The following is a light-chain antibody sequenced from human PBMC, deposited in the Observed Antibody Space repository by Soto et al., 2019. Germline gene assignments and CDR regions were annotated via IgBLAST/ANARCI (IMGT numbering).Light chain of an antibody. CDR3: HSYDSTLSGSG. Sequence: QSALTQPPSVSGAPGQRVTISWAGNSSNIGTGYDVYWYQQLPGTAPKLLTYGNNTRPSGVPDRFSGSKSGTSASLAITGLQPEDEADYFCHSYDSTLSGSGFGTGAKVTVL. J-gene: IGLJ1*01. CDR2: GNN. V-gene: IGLV1-40*01. CDR1: SSNIGTGYD.